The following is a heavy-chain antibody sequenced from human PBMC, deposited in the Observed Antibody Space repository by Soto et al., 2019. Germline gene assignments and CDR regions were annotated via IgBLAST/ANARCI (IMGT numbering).Heavy chain of an antibody. CDR3: AHRMGIAAAGTFFDY. Sequence: SGPTLVNPTQTLTLTCTFSGFSLSTSGVGVGWIRQPPGKALEWLALIYWDDDKRYSPSMKSRLTITKDTSKNQVVLTMTNMDPVETATYYCAHRMGIAAAGTFFDYCGQGTLVTVSS. V-gene: IGHV2-5*02. J-gene: IGHJ4*02. CDR2: IYWDDDK. CDR1: GFSLSTSGVG. D-gene: IGHD6-13*01.